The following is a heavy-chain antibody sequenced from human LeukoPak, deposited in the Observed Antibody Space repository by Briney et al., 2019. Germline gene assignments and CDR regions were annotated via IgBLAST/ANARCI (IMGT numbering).Heavy chain of an antibody. J-gene: IGHJ4*02. CDR3: ASESGYYYFDY. Sequence: SETLSLTCAVYGGSFSGYYWSWIRQPPGKGLEWIGEINHSGSTNYNPSLKSRVTISVDTSKNQFSLKLSSVTAADTAVCYCASESGYYYFDYWGQGTLVTVSS. CDR2: INHSGST. CDR1: GGSFSGYY. V-gene: IGHV4-34*01. D-gene: IGHD3-22*01.